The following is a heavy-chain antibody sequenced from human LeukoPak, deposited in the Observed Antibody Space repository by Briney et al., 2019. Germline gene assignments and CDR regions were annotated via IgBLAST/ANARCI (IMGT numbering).Heavy chain of an antibody. Sequence: PGGSLRLSCAASGFTFSSYSMNWVRQAPGKGLEWVSSISSSSSYIYYADSVKGRFTISRDNAKNSLYLQMNSLRAEDTAVYYCASTYYDILTGYYVALDYWGQGTLVTVSS. J-gene: IGHJ4*02. CDR3: ASTYYDILTGYYVALDY. V-gene: IGHV3-21*01. CDR2: ISSSSSYI. D-gene: IGHD3-9*01. CDR1: GFTFSSYS.